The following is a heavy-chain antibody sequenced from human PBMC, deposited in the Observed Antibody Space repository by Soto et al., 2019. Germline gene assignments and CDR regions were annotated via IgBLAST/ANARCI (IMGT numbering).Heavy chain of an antibody. D-gene: IGHD6-13*01. V-gene: IGHV1-69*01. CDR1: GGTFSSYA. Sequence: SCKASGGTFSSYAISWVRQAPGQGLEWMGGIIPIFGTANYAQKFQGRVTITADESTSTAYMELSSLRSEDTAVYYCARAAAAGNWFDPWGQGTLVTVSS. CDR3: ARAAAAGNWFDP. J-gene: IGHJ5*02. CDR2: IIPIFGTA.